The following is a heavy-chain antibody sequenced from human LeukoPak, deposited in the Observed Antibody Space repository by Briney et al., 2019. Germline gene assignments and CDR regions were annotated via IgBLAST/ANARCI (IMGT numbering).Heavy chain of an antibody. CDR1: SGSISSSSYY. V-gene: IGHV4-39*01. CDR2: IYYSGST. CDR3: ARHGAQGAYYYYYMDV. Sequence: PSETLSLTYDVSSGSISSSSYYWGWICQPPGKGLEWIGSIYYSGSTYYNPSLKSRVTISVDTSKNQFSLKLSSVTAADTAVYYCARHGAQGAYYYYYMDVWGKGTTVTISS. J-gene: IGHJ6*03.